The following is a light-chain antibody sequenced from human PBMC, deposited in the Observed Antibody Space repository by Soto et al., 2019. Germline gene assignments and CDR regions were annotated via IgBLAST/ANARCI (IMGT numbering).Light chain of an antibody. V-gene: IGKV4-1*01. J-gene: IGKJ1*01. CDR3: QQYYSTPET. Sequence: DIVMTQSPDSLAVSLGERATINCKSSQSVLYSSNNKNYLAWYQQKPGQPPELLIYWASTRESGVPDRFSGSGSGTDFTLTISSLQAEDLAVYYCQQYYSTPETFGQGTKVEIK. CDR1: QSVLYSSNNKNY. CDR2: WAS.